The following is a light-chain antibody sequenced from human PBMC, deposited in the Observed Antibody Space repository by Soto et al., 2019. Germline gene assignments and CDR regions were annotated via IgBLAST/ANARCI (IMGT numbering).Light chain of an antibody. CDR2: SNY. Sequence: QSVLTQPPSASGTPGQRVTTSCSGSSSNIGSKTVNWYQQLPGTAPKLLIYSNYQRPSGVPDRFSGSKSGTSASLAISGLQSEDEADYYCSAWDARLNGYVFGTGTKVTVL. CDR3: SAWDARLNGYV. J-gene: IGLJ1*01. V-gene: IGLV1-44*01. CDR1: SSNIGSKT.